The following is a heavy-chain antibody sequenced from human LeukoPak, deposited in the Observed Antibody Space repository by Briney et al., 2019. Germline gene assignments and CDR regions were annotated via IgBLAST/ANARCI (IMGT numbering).Heavy chain of an antibody. CDR2: ISSSGSTI. CDR3: ARDTTFDAVAGIILEGPNWYFDL. Sequence: PGGSLRLSCAASGFTFSSYEMNWVRQAPGKGLEWVSYISSSGSTIYYADSVKGRFTISRDNAKNSLYLQMNSLRAEDTAVYYCARDTTFDAVAGIILEGPNWYFDLWGRGTLVTVSS. CDR1: GFTFSSYE. D-gene: IGHD6-19*01. J-gene: IGHJ2*01. V-gene: IGHV3-48*03.